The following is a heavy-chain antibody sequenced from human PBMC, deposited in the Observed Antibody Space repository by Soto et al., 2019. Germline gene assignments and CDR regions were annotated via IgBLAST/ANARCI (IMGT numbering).Heavy chain of an antibody. J-gene: IGHJ6*02. D-gene: IGHD3-22*01. CDR2: IFYSGTT. CDR3: ARVPDDSSGYSTLYRGYGTDV. CDR1: GCSISGYY. Sequence: SETLSLTCTVSGCSISGYYWSWIRQPPGKGLEWLGYIFYSGTTNYNPSLQSRLTISVDTSKNQFSLKLSSVTAADTAVYYCARVPDDSSGYSTLYRGYGTDVWGQGTTVTVSS. V-gene: IGHV4-59*01.